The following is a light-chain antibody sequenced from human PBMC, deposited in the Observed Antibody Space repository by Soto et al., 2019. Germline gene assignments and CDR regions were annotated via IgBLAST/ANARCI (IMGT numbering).Light chain of an antibody. CDR1: QTISSW. CDR2: KAS. Sequence: PSTLSGSVGDRVTITCRASQTISSWLAWYQQKPGKAPKLLIYKASTLKSGVPSRFSGSGSGTEFTLTIGGLQPDDFATYYCQHYNAFPWPFGQGTKVDIK. J-gene: IGKJ1*01. CDR3: QHYNAFPWP. V-gene: IGKV1-5*03.